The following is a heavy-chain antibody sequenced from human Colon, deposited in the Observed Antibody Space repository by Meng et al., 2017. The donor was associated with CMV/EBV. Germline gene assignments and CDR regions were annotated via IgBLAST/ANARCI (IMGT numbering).Heavy chain of an antibody. J-gene: IGHJ5*02. CDR1: VFTFSSYS. D-gene: IGHD1-26*01. CDR3: AREEKVGASSWFDP. Sequence: SVFTFSSYSMNWVRQAPGKGLEWVSSISSSSSYIYYADSVKGRFTISRDNAKNSLYLQMNSLRAEDTAVYYCAREEKVGASSWFDPWGQGTLVTVSS. V-gene: IGHV3-21*01. CDR2: ISSSSSYI.